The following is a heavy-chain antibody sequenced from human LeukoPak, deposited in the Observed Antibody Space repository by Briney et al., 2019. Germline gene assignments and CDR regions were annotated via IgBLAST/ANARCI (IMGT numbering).Heavy chain of an antibody. CDR1: GFTFSSYP. D-gene: IGHD2-21*02. Sequence: GGSLRLSCAASGFTFSSYPMHWVRQAPGKGLEWVAVVSDDGNKKFDADFVKGRFTISRDNAKNSLYLQMNSLRAEDTALYYCAKDITPYCGGDCPFYWGQGTLVTVSS. J-gene: IGHJ4*02. V-gene: IGHV3-30-3*01. CDR2: VSDDGNKK. CDR3: AKDITPYCGGDCPFY.